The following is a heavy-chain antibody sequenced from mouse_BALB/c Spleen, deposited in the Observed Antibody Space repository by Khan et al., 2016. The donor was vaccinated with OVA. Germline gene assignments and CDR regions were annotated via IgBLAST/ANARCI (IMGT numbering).Heavy chain of an antibody. CDR2: IWGDGST. J-gene: IGHJ4*01. CDR3: ARQPYYHYYLMDY. D-gene: IGHD2-10*01. Sequence: QVQLKESGPGLVAPSQSLSITCTISGFSLTNYGIHWVRQPPGKGLEWLVVIWGDGSTTYNSALKSRLSISKDNSKSQVFLKMNSLQTDDTAIYYCARQPYYHYYLMDYWGQGTSVTVSS. CDR1: GFSLTNYG. V-gene: IGHV2-6-1*01.